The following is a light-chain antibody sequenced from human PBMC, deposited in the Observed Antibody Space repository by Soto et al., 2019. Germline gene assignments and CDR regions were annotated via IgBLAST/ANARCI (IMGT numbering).Light chain of an antibody. CDR2: GAS. V-gene: IGKV3D-15*02. CDR1: QSVSSK. Sequence: EIVMTQSPATLSVSPGERATLSCRASQSVSSKLAWFQQKPGQAPSLLIYGASSRATGIPDRFVGSGSGTDFTLTVTRLEAEDSAVYFCHQSDDSPWTFGQGTKVDIK. J-gene: IGKJ1*01. CDR3: HQSDDSPWT.